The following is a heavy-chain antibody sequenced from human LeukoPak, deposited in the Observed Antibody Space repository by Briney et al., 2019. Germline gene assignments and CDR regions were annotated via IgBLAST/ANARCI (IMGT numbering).Heavy chain of an antibody. J-gene: IGHJ4*02. Sequence: RSSETLSLTCAVYGGSFSGYYWSWIRQPPGKGLEWIGEINHSGSTNYNPSLKSRVTISVDTSKNQFSLKLSSVTAADTAVYYCARGKGYSSSWYYWGQGTLVTVSS. CDR1: GGSFSGYY. CDR3: ARGKGYSSSWYY. D-gene: IGHD6-13*01. CDR2: INHSGST. V-gene: IGHV4-34*01.